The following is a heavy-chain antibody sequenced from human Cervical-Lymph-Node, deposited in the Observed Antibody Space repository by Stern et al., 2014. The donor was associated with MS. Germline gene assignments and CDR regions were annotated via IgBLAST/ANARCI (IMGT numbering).Heavy chain of an antibody. CDR1: GGSVSSGSYY. CDR2: IYYSGST. Sequence: QLQLQESGPGLVKPSETLSLTCTVSGGSVSSGSYYWSWIRQPPGKGLEWIGYIYYSGSTNYNPSLKSRVTISVDTSKNQFSLKLSSVTAADTAVYYCARERRIAAAFDAFDIWGQGTMVTVSS. J-gene: IGHJ3*02. D-gene: IGHD6-13*01. CDR3: ARERRIAAAFDAFDI. V-gene: IGHV4-61*01.